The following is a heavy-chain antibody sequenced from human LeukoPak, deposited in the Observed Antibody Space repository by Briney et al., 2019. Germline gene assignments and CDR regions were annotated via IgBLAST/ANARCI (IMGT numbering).Heavy chain of an antibody. V-gene: IGHV4-59*08. CDR2: IYYSGST. CDR3: AGDPFVEMATARPP. Sequence: SQTLSLTCTVSGRSISSYYWSWIRQPPGKGLEWIGYIYYSGSTNYNPSLKSRVTISVDTSRNQFPLKLSSVTAADTAVYYCAGDPFVEMATARPPWGQGTLVTVSS. J-gene: IGHJ5*02. D-gene: IGHD5-24*01. CDR1: GRSISSYY.